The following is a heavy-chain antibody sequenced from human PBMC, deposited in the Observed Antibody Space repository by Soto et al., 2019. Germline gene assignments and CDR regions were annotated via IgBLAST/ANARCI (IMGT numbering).Heavy chain of an antibody. D-gene: IGHD3-10*01. V-gene: IGHV1-69*08. CDR3: ARSRGSYYTNFDS. CDR1: TDTFTGYT. CDR2: VIPILGAS. Sequence: SVKVSCKASTDTFTGYTVTWVRQAPGQGLEWVGRVIPILGASNFAQKFQSRVTISADKSADTAYMVLTGLTSEDTADYYCARSRGSYYTNFDSWGQGTLVTVSS. J-gene: IGHJ4*02.